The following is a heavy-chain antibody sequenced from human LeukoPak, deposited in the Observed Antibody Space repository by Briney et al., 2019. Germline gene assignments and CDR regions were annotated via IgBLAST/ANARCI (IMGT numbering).Heavy chain of an antibody. CDR2: IYYSGST. Sequence: PSETLSLTCTVSGGSISSYYWTWIRQPPGKGLEWIGYIYYSGSTSYNPSLKSRVTISIDTSKNQFSLKLSSVTAAGTAVYYCARAYGDYDDFDYWGQGTLVTVSS. CDR3: ARAYGDYDDFDY. D-gene: IGHD4-17*01. J-gene: IGHJ4*02. V-gene: IGHV4-59*01. CDR1: GGSISSYY.